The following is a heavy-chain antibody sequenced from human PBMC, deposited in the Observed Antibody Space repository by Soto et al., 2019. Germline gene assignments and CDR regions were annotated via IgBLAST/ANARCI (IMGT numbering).Heavy chain of an antibody. J-gene: IGHJ4*02. V-gene: IGHV4-59*12. CDR3: ARGERQQQREY. Sequence: PSETLSLTCTVSGGSISSYYWSWIRQPPGKGLEWIGYIYYSGNTNYNPSLKSRVIISVDKSKNQFSLKLSSVTDADTAVYYCARGERQQQREYWGQGTLVTVSS. CDR2: IYYSGNT. CDR1: GGSISSYY. D-gene: IGHD6-13*01.